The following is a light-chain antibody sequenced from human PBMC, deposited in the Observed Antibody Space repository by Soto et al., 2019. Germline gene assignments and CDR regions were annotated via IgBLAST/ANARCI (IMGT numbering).Light chain of an antibody. CDR3: KSYAGSNTYV. V-gene: IGLV2-8*01. CDR2: EVV. J-gene: IGLJ1*01. CDR1: KNDIGVYDF. Sequence: QAVLTQPPSASGSPGQSVTISCTGTKNDIGVYDFVSWYQHHPGKAPRLIIYEVVQRPSGVPDRFSGYKSGNTASLTVSGLQAAYEADYFCKSYAGSNTYVFVSG.